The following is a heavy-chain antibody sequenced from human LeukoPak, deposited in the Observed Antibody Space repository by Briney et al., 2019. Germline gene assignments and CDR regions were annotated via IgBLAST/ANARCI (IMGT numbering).Heavy chain of an antibody. V-gene: IGHV3-20*04. CDR2: INWDGTNT. CDR1: GGTTDDYG. J-gene: IGHJ4*02. Sequence: GGSLRLSCAASGGTTDDYGMSWVRHAPGKGLEWVSGINWDGTNTYYAESVKGRFTISRDSAEKSLYLQMNSLRDDDTAFYYCVKDLSSNWYSSDYWGQGTLVTVSS. D-gene: IGHD6-13*01. CDR3: VKDLSSNWYSSDY.